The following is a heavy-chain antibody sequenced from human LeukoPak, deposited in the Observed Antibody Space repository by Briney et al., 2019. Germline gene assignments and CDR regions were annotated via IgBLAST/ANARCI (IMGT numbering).Heavy chain of an antibody. J-gene: IGHJ4*02. Sequence: GGSLRLSCAASGFTFDDYGMSWVRQAPGKGLEWVSGINWNGGSTGYADSVKGRFTISRDNAKNSLYLQMNSLRAEDTALYYCAKDMSSSTGSSSWIYWGQGTLVTVSS. CDR1: GFTFDDYG. V-gene: IGHV3-20*04. CDR3: AKDMSSSTGSSSWIY. D-gene: IGHD6-13*01. CDR2: INWNGGST.